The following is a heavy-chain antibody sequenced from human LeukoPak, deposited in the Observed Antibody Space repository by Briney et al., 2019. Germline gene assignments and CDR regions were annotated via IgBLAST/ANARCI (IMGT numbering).Heavy chain of an antibody. V-gene: IGHV4-59*01. J-gene: IGHJ6*03. CDR2: IYYSGGT. CDR3: ARVPTAMTKYSYYYYMAV. CDR1: GGSISKYY. Sequence: SETLSLTCTVSGGSISKYYWSSIRQPPGKGLEWIGYIYYSGGTKYNPSLKSRVTISVDSSKNQFSLKLSTVTAADTAVYYCARVPTAMTKYSYYYYMAVCGKGTTVTVSS. D-gene: IGHD5-18*01.